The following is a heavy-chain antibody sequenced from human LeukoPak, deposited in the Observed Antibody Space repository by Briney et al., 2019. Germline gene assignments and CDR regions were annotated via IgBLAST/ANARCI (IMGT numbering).Heavy chain of an antibody. D-gene: IGHD6-13*01. J-gene: IGHJ6*02. CDR3: ARVHPYSSSWYRKGRNYATPRSSYGMDV. Sequence: EASVKVSCKASGYTFTSYGISWVRQAPGQGLEWMGWINPNSGGTNYAQKFQGRVTMTRDTSISTAYMELSRLRSDDTAVYYCARVHPYSSSWYRKGRNYATPRSSYGMDVWGQGTTVTVSS. CDR1: GYTFTSYG. V-gene: IGHV1-2*02. CDR2: INPNSGGT.